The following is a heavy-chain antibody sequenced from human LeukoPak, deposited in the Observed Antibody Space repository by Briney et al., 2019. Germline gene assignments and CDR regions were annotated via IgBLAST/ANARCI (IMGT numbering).Heavy chain of an antibody. Sequence: GGSLRLSCAASGFTFSSYAMSWVRQTPGKGLEWVSGISAGGDNTLYADSVKGRFTISRDNSKNTLYLHMNSLRAEDTAVYFCAYYDSSGYYYGRLRYWGQGTPVTVSS. J-gene: IGHJ4*02. V-gene: IGHV3-23*01. CDR3: AYYDSSGYYYGRLRY. D-gene: IGHD3-22*01. CDR1: GFTFSSYA. CDR2: ISAGGDNT.